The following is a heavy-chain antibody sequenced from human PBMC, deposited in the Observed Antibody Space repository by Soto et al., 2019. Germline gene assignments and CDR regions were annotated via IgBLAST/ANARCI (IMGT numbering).Heavy chain of an antibody. Sequence: ASVKVSCKVSGYTLTELSMHWVRQAPGKGLEWMGGFDPEDGETIYAQKFQGRVTMTKDTSTDTAYMELSRLRSDDTAVYYCARGSIAARPGAFDIWGQGTMVT. D-gene: IGHD6-6*01. V-gene: IGHV1-24*01. J-gene: IGHJ3*02. CDR3: ARGSIAARPGAFDI. CDR2: FDPEDGET. CDR1: GYTLTELS.